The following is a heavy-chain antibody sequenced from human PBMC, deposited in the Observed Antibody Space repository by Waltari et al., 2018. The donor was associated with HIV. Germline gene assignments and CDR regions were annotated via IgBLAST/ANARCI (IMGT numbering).Heavy chain of an antibody. J-gene: IGHJ5*02. CDR3: ARVTSFMVRGGFLWSWFDP. D-gene: IGHD3-10*01. CDR2: VYTGGST. Sequence: QVQLQEPGPGLVTPSQTLSLTCTVSRGSISRGRLYWCWIRQPARKGPECIGRVYTGGSTTYNPSLKSRVTISGDTPKNQFSLKLSTVTAADTAVYYCARVTSFMVRGGFLWSWFDPWGQGTLVTVSS. CDR1: RGSISRGRLY. V-gene: IGHV4-61*02.